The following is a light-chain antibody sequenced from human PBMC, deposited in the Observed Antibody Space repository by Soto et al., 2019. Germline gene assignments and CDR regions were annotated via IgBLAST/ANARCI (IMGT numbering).Light chain of an antibody. CDR3: QQYNNWPWT. Sequence: EIVMTQSPATLSVSPGERATLSCRASQSVSSNLAWYQQKPGQAPRPLIYGASTRATGIPARFSGSGSGTGFTLTISSLQSEDFAVYYCQQYNNWPWTFGQGTKVDIK. CDR2: GAS. J-gene: IGKJ1*01. V-gene: IGKV3-15*01. CDR1: QSVSSN.